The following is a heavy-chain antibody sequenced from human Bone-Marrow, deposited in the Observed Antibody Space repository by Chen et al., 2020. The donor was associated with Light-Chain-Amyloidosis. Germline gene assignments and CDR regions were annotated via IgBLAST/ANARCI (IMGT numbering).Heavy chain of an antibody. V-gene: IGHV3-48*03. J-gene: IGHJ2*01. CDR3: VKRTAIYRYFDV. CDR2: IRSGGNSV. CDR1: GFAFSSAE. Sequence: QLVESGGGVVQPGGSLRLSCEGSGFAFSSAEMNWVRQAPGKGLEWVSYIRSGGNSVYIADSVKGRFTMSRDNAKSSVFLLMHSLRAEDTAVYYCVKRTAIYRYFDVWGRGTVVTVS. D-gene: IGHD2-21*02.